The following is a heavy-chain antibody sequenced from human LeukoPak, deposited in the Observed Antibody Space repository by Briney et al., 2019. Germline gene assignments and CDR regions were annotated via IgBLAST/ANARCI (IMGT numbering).Heavy chain of an antibody. CDR1: GFTVSGTH. D-gene: IGHD3-16*01. CDR3: AKDEVTSGGGLAS. J-gene: IGHJ4*02. V-gene: IGHV3-53*01. Sequence: TGGSLRLSCAASGFTVSGTHMSWVRQPPGKGLEWVSVMYTGGTTYYADSVQGRFTISRDTSKNTLYLHMNIVRVEDSAVYYCAKDEVTSGGGLASWGQGTLVTVSS. CDR2: MYTGGTT.